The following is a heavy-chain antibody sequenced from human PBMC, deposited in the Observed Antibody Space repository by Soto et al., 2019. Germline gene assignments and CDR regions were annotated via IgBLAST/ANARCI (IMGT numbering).Heavy chain of an antibody. CDR3: TRPILAGYCFYFDS. J-gene: IGHJ4*02. CDR2: IYHSGST. CDR1: GYSVSSGYY. D-gene: IGHD3-9*01. V-gene: IGHV4-38-2*01. Sequence: SETLSLPCAVSGYSVSSGYYWGWIRQPPGKGLEWIGTIYHSGSTYYNPSLESRVTMSLDTSKNQLSLRLSSVTAADTAFYYCTRPILAGYCFYFDSWGQGTLVTVSS.